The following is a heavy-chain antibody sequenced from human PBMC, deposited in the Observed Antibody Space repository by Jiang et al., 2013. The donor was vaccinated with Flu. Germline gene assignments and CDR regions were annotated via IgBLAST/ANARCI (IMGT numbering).Heavy chain of an antibody. CDR2: IYYSGNT. CDR1: GGSISSYH. CDR3: ARKDGDY. D-gene: IGHD5-24*01. J-gene: IGHJ4*02. Sequence: GPGLVKPSETLSLTCTVSGGSISSYHWTWIRQTPGKGLEWIGYIYYSGNTNYNPSLKSRVTISVDTSKSQLSLKLSSVTTADTAVYYCARKDGDYWGPEPGHRLR. V-gene: IGHV4-59*01.